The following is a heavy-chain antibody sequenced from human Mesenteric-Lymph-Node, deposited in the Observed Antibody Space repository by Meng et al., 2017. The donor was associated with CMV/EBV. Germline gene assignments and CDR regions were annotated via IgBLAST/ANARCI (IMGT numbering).Heavy chain of an antibody. J-gene: IGHJ4*02. Sequence: SETLSLTCTVSGGSVSSGSYYWSWIRQPPGKGLEWIGYIYYSGSTNYNPSLKSRVTISVDTSKNQFSLKLSSVTAADTAVYYCARDSNKLGVFDYWGQGTLVTVSS. CDR1: GGSVSSGSYY. D-gene: IGHD7-27*01. CDR3: ARDSNKLGVFDY. V-gene: IGHV4-61*01. CDR2: IYYSGST.